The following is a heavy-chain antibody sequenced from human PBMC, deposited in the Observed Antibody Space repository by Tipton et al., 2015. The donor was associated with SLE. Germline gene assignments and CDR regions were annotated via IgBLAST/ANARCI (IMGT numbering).Heavy chain of an antibody. CDR3: ARQSKAGTLDY. CDR2: IDPSDSYT. D-gene: IGHD6-19*01. CDR1: GDTFTNYW. J-gene: IGHJ4*02. Sequence: QLVQSGAEVKKPGESLRISCKGSGDTFTNYWITWMRQMPGKGLEWMGRIDPSDSYTDYRPSLLGHVTISVDRSISTAYLQWSSLKASDTAMYYCARQSKAGTLDYWGQGTLVTVSS. V-gene: IGHV5-10-1*01.